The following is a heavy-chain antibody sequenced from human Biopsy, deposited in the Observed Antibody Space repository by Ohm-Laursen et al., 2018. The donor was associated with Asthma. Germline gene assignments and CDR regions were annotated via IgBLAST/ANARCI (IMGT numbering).Heavy chain of an antibody. CDR1: GYTFTSYS. J-gene: IGHJ4*02. Sequence: ASVKVSCKASGYTFTSYSMHWVRQAPGQGLEWMGIINPSGGSTSYAQKFQGRVTMTRDTSTNTVYMELSSLRSEDTAVYYCAKAGALIVGATMGYWGQGTLVTVSS. V-gene: IGHV1-46*01. CDR2: INPSGGST. D-gene: IGHD1-26*01. CDR3: AKAGALIVGATMGY.